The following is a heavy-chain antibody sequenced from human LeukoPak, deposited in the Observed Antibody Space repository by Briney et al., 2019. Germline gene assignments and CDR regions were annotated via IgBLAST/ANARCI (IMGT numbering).Heavy chain of an antibody. J-gene: IGHJ6*02. Sequence: ASVKVSCKASGYTFTSYGISWVRQAPGQGLEWMGWICAYNGNTNYAQKLQGRVTMTTDTSTSTAYMERRSLRSDDTAVYYCAREAPELMTTYYYYGMDIWGQGTTVTVSS. CDR1: GYTFTSYG. CDR2: ICAYNGNT. CDR3: AREAPELMTTYYYYGMDI. D-gene: IGHD4-11*01. V-gene: IGHV1-18*01.